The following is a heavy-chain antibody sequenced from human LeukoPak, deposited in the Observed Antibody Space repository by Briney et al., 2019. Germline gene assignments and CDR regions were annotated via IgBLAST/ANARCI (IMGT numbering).Heavy chain of an antibody. CDR1: GFTFSSYG. CDR2: ISYDGSNK. J-gene: IGHJ1*01. CDR3: AKTGHDWSGSYSEYFQH. D-gene: IGHD1-26*01. Sequence: GGSLRLSCAASGFTFSSYGMHWVRQAPGKGLEWVAVISYDGSNKYYADSVKGRFTISRDNSKNTLYLQMNSLRAEDTAVYYCAKTGHDWSGSYSEYFQHWGQGTLVTVSS. V-gene: IGHV3-30*18.